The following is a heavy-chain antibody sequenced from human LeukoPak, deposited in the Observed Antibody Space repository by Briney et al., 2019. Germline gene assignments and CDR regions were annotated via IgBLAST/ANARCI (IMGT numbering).Heavy chain of an antibody. J-gene: IGHJ4*02. CDR3: AREEHRVGCSGGSCYSYLYYFDY. Sequence: GGSLRLSCAASGFTFSDYYMSWLRQAPGKGLEWVSSISSSSSYIYYADSVKGRFTISRDNAKNSLYLQMNSLRAEDTAVYYCAREEHRVGCSGGSCYSYLYYFDYWGQGTLVTVSS. D-gene: IGHD2-15*01. V-gene: IGHV3-11*06. CDR1: GFTFSDYY. CDR2: ISSSSSYI.